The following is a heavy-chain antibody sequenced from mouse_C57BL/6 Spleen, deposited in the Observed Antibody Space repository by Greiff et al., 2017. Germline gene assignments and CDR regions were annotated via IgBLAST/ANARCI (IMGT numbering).Heavy chain of an antibody. CDR1: GYTFTDYY. Sequence: VQLQQSGPELVKPGASVKISCKASGYTFTDYYMNRVKQSHGKSLEWIGDINPNNGGTSYNQKFKGKATLTVDKSSSTAYMELRSLTSEASAVYYCADRGDGFDYWGQGTTLTVSS. CDR2: INPNNGGT. V-gene: IGHV1-26*01. J-gene: IGHJ2*01. D-gene: IGHD3-2*01. CDR3: ADRGDGFDY.